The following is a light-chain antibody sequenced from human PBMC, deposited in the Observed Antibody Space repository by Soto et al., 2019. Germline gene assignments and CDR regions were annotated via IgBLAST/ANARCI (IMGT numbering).Light chain of an antibody. J-gene: IGKJ4*01. CDR1: LSVSNN. CDR3: QQPNDWPLT. V-gene: IGKV3-15*01. CDR2: GAT. Sequence: EIVMTQSPATLSVSPGERVTLSCRASLSVSNNLAWYQQKPGQAPRLLIYGATATATGIPSRFSGSGSGTEFTLSISSLQSVDFAVYYCQQPNDWPLTCGGGTNVEIK.